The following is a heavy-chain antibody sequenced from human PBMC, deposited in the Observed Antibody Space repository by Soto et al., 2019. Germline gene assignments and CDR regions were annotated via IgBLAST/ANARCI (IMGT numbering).Heavy chain of an antibody. J-gene: IGHJ5*02. V-gene: IGHV1-69*13. Sequence: SVKVSCRASGGTFSSYAISWVRQAHGQGLEWMGGIIPIFRTANYAQKFQGRVTITADESTSTAYMELSSRRSEDTAVYYCARTLVPPNWFDPGGQGTLVTVSS. CDR2: IIPIFRTA. CDR1: GGTFSSYA. CDR3: ARTLVPPNWFDP.